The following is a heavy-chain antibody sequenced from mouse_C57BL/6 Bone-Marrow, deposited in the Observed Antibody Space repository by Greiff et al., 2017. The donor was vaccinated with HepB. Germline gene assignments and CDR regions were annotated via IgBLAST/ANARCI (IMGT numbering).Heavy chain of an antibody. CDR2: IYPRSGNT. J-gene: IGHJ2*01. V-gene: IGHV1-81*01. Sequence: QVQLQQSGAELARPGASVKLSCKASGYTFTSYGISWVKQRTGQGLEWIGEIYPRSGNTYYNEKFKGKATLTADKSSSTAYMELRSLTSEDSAVYFCARWALITTVVAPFDYWGQGTTLTVSS. D-gene: IGHD1-1*01. CDR3: ARWALITTVVAPFDY. CDR1: GYTFTSYG.